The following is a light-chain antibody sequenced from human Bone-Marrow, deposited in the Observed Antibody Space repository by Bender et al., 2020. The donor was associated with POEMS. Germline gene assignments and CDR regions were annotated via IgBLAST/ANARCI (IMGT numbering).Light chain of an antibody. Sequence: QSALTQPASVSGSPGQSITISCSGTSSDAATYYYVSWYQQHPGKAPKLMIFDVSHRPSGVSNRFSGSKSGTTASLTISGLQAEDEADYYCCSYAGGYSFVFGTGTKVTVL. CDR2: DVS. CDR1: SSDAATYYY. CDR3: CSYAGGYSFV. J-gene: IGLJ1*01. V-gene: IGLV2-14*03.